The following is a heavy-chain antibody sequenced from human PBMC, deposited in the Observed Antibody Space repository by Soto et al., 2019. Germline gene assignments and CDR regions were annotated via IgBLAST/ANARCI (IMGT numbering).Heavy chain of an antibody. D-gene: IGHD5-12*01. CDR1: GYTFTGYY. Sequence: ASVKVSCKASGYTFTGYYMHWVRQAPGQGLEWMGWINPNSGGTNYAQKFQGWVTMTRDTSISTAYMELSRLRSDDTAVYYCARAGGYSGYDWMGNDAFDIWAKGQWSPSPQ. CDR2: INPNSGGT. J-gene: IGHJ3*02. CDR3: ARAGGYSGYDWMGNDAFDI. V-gene: IGHV1-2*04.